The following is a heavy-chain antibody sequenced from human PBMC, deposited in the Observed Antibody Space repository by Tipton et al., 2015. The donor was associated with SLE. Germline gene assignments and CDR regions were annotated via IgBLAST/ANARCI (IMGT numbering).Heavy chain of an antibody. CDR1: GGYISSYY. J-gene: IGHJ6*02. CDR2: IYYSGST. CDR3: ARAAAPWYNYYGVDV. D-gene: IGHD6-25*01. V-gene: IGHV4-59*01. Sequence: TLSLTCTVSGGYISSYYWSWIRQPPGKGLEWIGYIYYSGSTNYNPSLKSRVTISVDTSKNQFSLKLSSVTAADTAVYYCARAAAPWYNYYGVDVWGQGTTVTVSS.